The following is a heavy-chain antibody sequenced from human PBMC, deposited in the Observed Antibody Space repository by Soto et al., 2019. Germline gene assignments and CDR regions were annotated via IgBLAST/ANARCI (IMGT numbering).Heavy chain of an antibody. CDR2: IGGSGVTT. Sequence: EVQLLESGGGLVQPGGSLRLSCAASGFTFSDYAMSWVRQASGKGLEWVSTIGGSGVTTYYADSVKGRFTISRDNSKNTVYLQMNSLRAEDTAVVYCAIDRGRYQNNYFDFWGQGTLVTVSS. CDR1: GFTFSDYA. J-gene: IGHJ4*02. D-gene: IGHD1-26*01. V-gene: IGHV3-23*01. CDR3: AIDRGRYQNNYFDF.